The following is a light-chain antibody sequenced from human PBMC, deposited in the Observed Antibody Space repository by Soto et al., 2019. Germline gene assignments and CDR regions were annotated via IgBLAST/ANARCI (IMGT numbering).Light chain of an antibody. CDR1: QSVSSSY. CDR3: QQYDNSPLT. V-gene: IGKV3-20*01. J-gene: IGKJ4*01. CDR2: GAS. Sequence: EIELTQSPCTLSLTPGERAALYCRASQSVSSSYLAWYQQKPGQAPRLLIYGASNRATGIPDRFSGSGSGTDFTLTISRLEPEDFAVYYCQQYDNSPLTFGGGTKVDIK.